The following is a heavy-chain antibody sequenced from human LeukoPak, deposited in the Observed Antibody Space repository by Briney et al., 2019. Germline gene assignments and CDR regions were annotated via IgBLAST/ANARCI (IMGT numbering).Heavy chain of an antibody. V-gene: IGHV1-2*02. CDR2: INTNSGGT. J-gene: IGHJ4*02. CDR1: GYTFTDFY. Sequence: ASVKVSCKASGYTFTDFYIHWVRQAPGPGLEWMGWINTNSGGTNYAQKFQGRVTMTRDTSISTAYIELSRLRSDDTAVYYCARVAVLMLYGSSFYYFDYWGQGALVTVSS. CDR3: ARVAVLMLYGSSFYYFDY. D-gene: IGHD2-8*01.